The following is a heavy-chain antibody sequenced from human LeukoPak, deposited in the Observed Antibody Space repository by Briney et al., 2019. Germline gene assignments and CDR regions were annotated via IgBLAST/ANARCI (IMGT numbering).Heavy chain of an antibody. D-gene: IGHD4-17*01. CDR1: GYSISSGYY. Sequence: SETLSLTCTVSGYSISSGYYWGWIRQPPGKGLEWIGSIYHSGSTYYNPSLKSRVTISVDTSKNQFSLKLSSVTAADTAVYYCAKTSYGDYLDWLSYYFDYWGQGTLVTVSS. J-gene: IGHJ4*02. CDR2: IYHSGST. V-gene: IGHV4-38-2*02. CDR3: AKTSYGDYLDWLSYYFDY.